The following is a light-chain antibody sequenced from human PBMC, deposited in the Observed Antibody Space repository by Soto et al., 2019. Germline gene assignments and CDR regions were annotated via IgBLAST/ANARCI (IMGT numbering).Light chain of an antibody. Sequence: EIVVTQSPGILSVSPGERATLSCRASQSVSRNLAWYQQKPGQAPTLLIYDASTRATGIPARFTGSGSGTEFTLTISSLQSEDFAVYYCQEYSKWPLFTFGPGTKVDIK. V-gene: IGKV3-15*01. J-gene: IGKJ3*01. CDR3: QEYSKWPLFT. CDR2: DAS. CDR1: QSVSRN.